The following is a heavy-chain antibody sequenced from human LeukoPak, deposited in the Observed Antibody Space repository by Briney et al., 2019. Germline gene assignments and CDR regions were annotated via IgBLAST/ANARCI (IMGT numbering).Heavy chain of an antibody. J-gene: IGHJ4*02. D-gene: IGHD1-26*01. CDR1: GGSISSYY. CDR2: IYYSGST. Sequence: SETLSLTCTVSGGSISSYYWSWIRQPPGKGLEWIGYIYYSGSTNYNPSLKSRVTISVDTSKNQFSLKLSSVTAADTAVYYCARSSLWGATLDYWGQGTLVTVSS. CDR3: ARSSLWGATLDY. V-gene: IGHV4-59*01.